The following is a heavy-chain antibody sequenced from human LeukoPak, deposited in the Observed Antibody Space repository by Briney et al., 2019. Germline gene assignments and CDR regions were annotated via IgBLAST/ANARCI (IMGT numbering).Heavy chain of an antibody. J-gene: IGHJ4*02. D-gene: IGHD3-22*01. Sequence: GGSLRLSCTATFSVSSNYMMWVRQAPGKGLEWVTVLYSSDNTYYADSVKGRFIVSRDNSKNTLYLQMNSLRAEDTAVYYCAKAPYDSSGYPGDWGQGTLVTVSS. CDR2: LYSSDNT. CDR1: FSVSSNY. CDR3: AKAPYDSSGYPGD. V-gene: IGHV3-66*02.